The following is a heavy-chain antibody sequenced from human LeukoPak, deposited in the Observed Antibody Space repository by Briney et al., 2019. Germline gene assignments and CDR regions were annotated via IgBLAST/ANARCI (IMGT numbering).Heavy chain of an antibody. CDR2: INPDGSST. D-gene: IGHD5-12*01. Sequence: GGSLRLSCAASGFTFSSYWMHWDRQVPGKGLVWVSRINPDGSSTNYADSVKGRLTISRDNAKNTLYLQMNSLRAEDTALYYCARDRPGGSADYWGQGTLVTVSS. V-gene: IGHV3-74*01. CDR3: ARDRPGGSADY. J-gene: IGHJ4*02. CDR1: GFTFSSYW.